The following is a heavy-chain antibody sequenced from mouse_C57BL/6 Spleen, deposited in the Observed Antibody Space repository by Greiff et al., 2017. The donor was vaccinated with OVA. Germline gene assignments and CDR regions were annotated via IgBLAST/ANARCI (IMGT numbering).Heavy chain of an antibody. CDR2: IYPGGGYT. J-gene: IGHJ2*01. V-gene: IGHV1-63*01. D-gene: IGHD1-1*01. CDR1: GYTFTNYW. CDR3: ARGYYGRSDY. Sequence: QVQLQQSGAELVRPGTSVKMSCKASGYTFTNYWIGWAKQRPGHGLEWIGDIYPGGGYTNYNEKFKGKATLTADKSSSTAYMQFSSLTSEDSAIYYRARGYYGRSDYWGQGTTPPVSS.